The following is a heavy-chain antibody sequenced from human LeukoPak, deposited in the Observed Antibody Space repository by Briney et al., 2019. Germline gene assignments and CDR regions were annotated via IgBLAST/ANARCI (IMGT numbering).Heavy chain of an antibody. CDR2: LYSSGDT. D-gene: IGHD3-3*01. Sequence: SETLSLTCTVSGGSITSGAYYWSWIRQHPGEGLEWIGYLYSSGDTYYNPSLKSRVIISIDTFKNQFSLKMSSVTAADTAVYYCARGGPLRFLEWLLGSWFDPWGQGTLVTVSS. J-gene: IGHJ5*02. CDR1: GGSITSGAYY. CDR3: ARGGPLRFLEWLLGSWFDP. V-gene: IGHV4-31*03.